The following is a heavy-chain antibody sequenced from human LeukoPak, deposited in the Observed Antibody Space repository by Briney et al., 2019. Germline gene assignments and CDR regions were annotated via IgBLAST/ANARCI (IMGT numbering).Heavy chain of an antibody. V-gene: IGHV3-23*01. CDR1: GFTFSSYA. Sequence: GGXXRLSCAASGFTFSSYAMSWVRQAPGKGVEGVSDISGSGGSTYYADSVKGRFTISRDNSKNTLYLQMNSLRAEDTAVYYCAKYSFGDYWGQGTLVTVSS. CDR2: ISGSGGST. CDR3: AKYSFGDY. D-gene: IGHD5-18*01. J-gene: IGHJ4*02.